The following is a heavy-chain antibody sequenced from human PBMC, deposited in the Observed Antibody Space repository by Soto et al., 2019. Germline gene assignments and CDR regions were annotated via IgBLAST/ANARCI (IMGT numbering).Heavy chain of an antibody. V-gene: IGHV4-30-4*01. CDR3: SRATGWLSVS. J-gene: IGHJ5*02. CDR1: GGSISSGDYY. Sequence: PSETLSLTCPVSGGSISSGDYYWSWIRQPPGKGLEWIGYIYYSGSTYYNPSVKGRFTISRDTSKNTLYLQMNSLRVEDTAMYYCSRATGWLSVSWGQGTLVTVSS. D-gene: IGHD6-19*01. CDR2: IYYSGST.